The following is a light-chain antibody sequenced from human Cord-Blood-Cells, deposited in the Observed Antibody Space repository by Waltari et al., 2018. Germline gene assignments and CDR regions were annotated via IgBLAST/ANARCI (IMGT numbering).Light chain of an antibody. CDR3: QQSYSTPLYT. CDR2: AAS. V-gene: IGKV1-39*01. J-gene: IGKJ2*01. CDR1: QSISSY. Sequence: EIQITQAPSFLSASVGDRVTITCRASQSISSYLNWYQQKPGKAPKLLIYAASSLQSGVPSRFSGSGSGTDFTLTISSLQPEDFATYYCQQSYSTPLYTFGQGTKLEIK.